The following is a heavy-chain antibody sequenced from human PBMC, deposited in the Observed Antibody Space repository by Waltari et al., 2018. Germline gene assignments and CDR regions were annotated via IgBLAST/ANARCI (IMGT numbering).Heavy chain of an antibody. Sequence: EVQLVESGGALMQPGGSLKISCAAYGLTVSSTYMTWVPKAPGQERRCVSHSDDGVKTLDSDSVRLGFIIARHNSKNTRYLQMNRLRTTDTALNYCARDSLVYCSRSYCQGPAFDLWGQGTLVTVSS. V-gene: IGHV3-53*01. CDR1: GLTVSSTY. D-gene: IGHD2-2*01. CDR2: SDDGVKT. CDR3: ARDSLVYCSRSYCQGPAFDL. J-gene: IGHJ3*01.